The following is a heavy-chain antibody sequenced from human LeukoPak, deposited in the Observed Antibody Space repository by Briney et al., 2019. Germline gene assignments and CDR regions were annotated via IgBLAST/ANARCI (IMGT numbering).Heavy chain of an antibody. CDR1: GFTFSRYW. V-gene: IGHV3-74*01. Sequence: PGGSLTLSCAASGFTFSRYWMHWVRQAPGQGLLWVSRINSDGSSTYYADSVKGRFTTSRDNAKNALHLQMNSLTAEDTAVYYCVLDLFSSFAFDIWGQGTMVTVSS. CDR3: VLDLFSSFAFDI. D-gene: IGHD3/OR15-3a*01. CDR2: INSDGSST. J-gene: IGHJ3*02.